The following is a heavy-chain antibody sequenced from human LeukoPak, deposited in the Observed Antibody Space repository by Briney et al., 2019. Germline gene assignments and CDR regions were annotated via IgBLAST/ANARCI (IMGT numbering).Heavy chain of an antibody. CDR3: ASRGALDY. CDR2: INHSGST. J-gene: IGHJ4*02. CDR1: GGSISSSSYY. Sequence: SETLSLTCTVSGGSISSSSYYWGWIRQPPGKGLEWIGEINHSGSTNYNPSLKSRVTISVDTSKNQFSLKLSSVTAADTAVYYCASRGALDYWGQGTLVTVSS. V-gene: IGHV4-39*07. D-gene: IGHD3-10*01.